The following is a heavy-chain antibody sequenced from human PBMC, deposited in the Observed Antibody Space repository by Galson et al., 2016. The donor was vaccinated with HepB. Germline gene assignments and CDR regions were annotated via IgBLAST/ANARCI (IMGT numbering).Heavy chain of an antibody. V-gene: IGHV1-69*13. D-gene: IGHD2-2*01. J-gene: IGHJ3*02. Sequence: SVKVSCKASGGTFGTRTINWVRQAPGQGLEWMGGLVPIFRKTTYAQKFLGRVTITADEATTTAYLELSSLRYEDTAVYYCAAPLGYCSTTSGYGGLYDAFDIGGQGTMVTVAS. CDR3: AAPLGYCSTTSGYGGLYDAFDI. CDR2: LVPIFRKT. CDR1: GGTFGTRT.